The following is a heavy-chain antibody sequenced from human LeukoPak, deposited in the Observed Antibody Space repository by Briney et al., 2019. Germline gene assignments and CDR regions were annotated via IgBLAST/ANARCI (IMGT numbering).Heavy chain of an antibody. V-gene: IGHV3-23*01. Sequence: GGTLRLSCAASGFTFSSYGMHWVRQAPGKGLEWVSAISGSGGSTYYADSVKGRFTISRDNSKNTLYLQMNSLRVEDTAVYYCLRGDRRDYWGQGTLVTVSS. CDR3: LRGDRRDY. CDR2: ISGSGGST. J-gene: IGHJ4*02. CDR1: GFTFSSYG.